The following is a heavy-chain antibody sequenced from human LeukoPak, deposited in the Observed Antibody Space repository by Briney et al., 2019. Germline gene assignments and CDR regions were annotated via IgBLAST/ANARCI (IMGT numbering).Heavy chain of an antibody. V-gene: IGHV1-8*01. CDR2: MNPNSGNT. D-gene: IGHD3-16*01. Sequence: AAVQVSCKASGYTFTSYDINWLRQATGQGLEWMGWMNPNSGNTGYAQKFQGIVTMTRNTSISTAYMELSSLRSEDTAVYYCARGRGSSKLGEYYFDYWGQGTLVTVSS. CDR3: ARGRGSSKLGEYYFDY. J-gene: IGHJ4*02. CDR1: GYTFTSYD.